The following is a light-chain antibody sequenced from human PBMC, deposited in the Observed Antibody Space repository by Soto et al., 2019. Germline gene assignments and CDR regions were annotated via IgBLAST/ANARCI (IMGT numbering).Light chain of an antibody. V-gene: IGLV2-14*01. CDR1: SSDVGVYNY. CDR2: DVS. J-gene: IGLJ1*01. Sequence: QSALTQPASVSGSPGQSITISCTGTSSDVGVYNYVSWYQQHPGKAPKLMIYDVSNRPSGVSNRFSGSKSGNTASLTISGLQAEDEADYYCSSYTSSSTPGVVFGTGTKLTVL. CDR3: SSYTSSSTPGVV.